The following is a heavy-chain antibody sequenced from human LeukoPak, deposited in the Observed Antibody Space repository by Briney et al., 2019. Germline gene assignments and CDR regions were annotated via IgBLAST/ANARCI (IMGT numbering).Heavy chain of an antibody. CDR3: ARHGTGFGGSYYYSNWYFDL. Sequence: PSETLSLTCTVSGGSISSSSYYWGWIRQPPGKGLEWIGSIYYSGSTYYNPSLKSRVTISVDTSKNQFSLKLSSVTAADTAVYYCARHGTGFGGSYYYSNWYFDLWGRGTLVTVSS. V-gene: IGHV4-39*01. CDR2: IYYSGST. J-gene: IGHJ2*01. CDR1: GGSISSSSYY. D-gene: IGHD1-26*01.